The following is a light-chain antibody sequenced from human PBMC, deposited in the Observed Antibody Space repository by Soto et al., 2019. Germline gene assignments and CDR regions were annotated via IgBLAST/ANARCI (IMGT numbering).Light chain of an antibody. V-gene: IGKV1-5*03. CDR3: QQYENYWT. CDR2: KAS. CDR1: QSISSW. Sequence: DIQMTQSPSTLSGSVGDRVTITCRASQSISSWLAWYQQKPGKAPKLLIYKASSLESGVPSRFSGSGSGTEFSLTISNLQPDDCATYYCQQYENYWTFGQGTKVAIK. J-gene: IGKJ1*01.